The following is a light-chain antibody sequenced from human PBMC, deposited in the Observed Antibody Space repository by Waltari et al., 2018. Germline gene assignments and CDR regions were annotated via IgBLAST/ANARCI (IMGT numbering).Light chain of an antibody. CDR2: DDT. CDR1: DIGDKR. Sequence: SYVLTQPPSVSVAPGQTARITCGGSDIGDKRVHWYQHKTGQAPLLVVYDDTDRPSGNPGRISGSNSGYTATLSITRVEAGDEADYYCQVWDSDGDYVVFGGGTKLIVL. J-gene: IGLJ2*01. V-gene: IGLV3-21*02. CDR3: QVWDSDGDYVV.